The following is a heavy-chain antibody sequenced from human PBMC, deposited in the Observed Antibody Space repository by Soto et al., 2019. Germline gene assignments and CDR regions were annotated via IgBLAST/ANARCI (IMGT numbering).Heavy chain of an antibody. Sequence: SETLSLTCTVSGGSISGGGYYWSWIRQHPGKGLEWIGYIYYSGSTYYNPSLKSRVTISVDTSKNQFSLKLSSVTAADTAVYYCARETYDFWSGYRYYFDYWGQGTLVTVSS. CDR2: IYYSGST. CDR1: GGSISGGGYY. D-gene: IGHD3-3*01. J-gene: IGHJ4*02. CDR3: ARETYDFWSGYRYYFDY. V-gene: IGHV4-31*03.